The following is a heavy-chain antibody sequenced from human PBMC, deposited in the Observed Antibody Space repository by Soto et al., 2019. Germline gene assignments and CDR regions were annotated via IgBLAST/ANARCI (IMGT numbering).Heavy chain of an antibody. CDR3: ARPKGSYSSGYYYFDY. J-gene: IGHJ4*02. Sequence: SLKVSCKTSGGTFSTYAIYWVRQAPGQGLEWMGAIIPLFGTADYAQKFQGRVTITADESTSTAYMELSSLRSEDTAVYYCARPKGSYSSGYYYFDYWGQGTLVTVS. CDR1: GGTFSTYA. V-gene: IGHV1-69*13. CDR2: IIPLFGTA. D-gene: IGHD6-19*01.